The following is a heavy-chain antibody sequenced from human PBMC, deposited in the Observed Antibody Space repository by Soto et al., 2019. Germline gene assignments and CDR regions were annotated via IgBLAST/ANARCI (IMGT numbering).Heavy chain of an antibody. Sequence: SVKVSCKASGSTFSSYAISWVRQAPGQGLEWMGGIIPIFGTANYAQKFQGRVTITADESTSTAYMELSSLRSEDTAVYYCARDLATAYGMDVWGQGTTVTVSS. CDR2: IIPIFGTA. D-gene: IGHD1-1*01. CDR1: GSTFSSYA. V-gene: IGHV1-69*13. CDR3: ARDLATAYGMDV. J-gene: IGHJ6*02.